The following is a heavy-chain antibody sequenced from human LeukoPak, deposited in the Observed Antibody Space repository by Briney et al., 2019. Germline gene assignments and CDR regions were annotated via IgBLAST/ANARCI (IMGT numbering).Heavy chain of an antibody. CDR3: TRGNYYFDY. CDR2: INAGGGRT. J-gene: IGHJ4*02. D-gene: IGHD3-10*01. CDR1: GFTFSSYD. Sequence: PGGSLRLSCAGSGFTFSSYDMSWVRQAPGKGLEWVSAINAGGGRTFYADSVKGRFTISRDNSKNTLYLQMSSLKPEDTAVYYFTRGNYYFDYWGQGTLVTVSS. V-gene: IGHV3-23*01.